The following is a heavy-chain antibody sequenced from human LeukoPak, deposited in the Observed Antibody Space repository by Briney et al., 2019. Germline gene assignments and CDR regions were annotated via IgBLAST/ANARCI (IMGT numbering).Heavy chain of an antibody. CDR3: ARISAGRYGMDV. CDR2: VYYTGST. Sequence: TLSLPCAVYGGSFSGYYWSWIRQHPGRGLEWIGYVYYTGSTYYNPSLKSRVTISPDTSKNQFSLKVSSVTAADTAVYYCARISAGRYGMDVWGQGTTVTVSS. CDR1: GGSFSGYY. V-gene: IGHV4-31*11. D-gene: IGHD6-6*01. J-gene: IGHJ6*02.